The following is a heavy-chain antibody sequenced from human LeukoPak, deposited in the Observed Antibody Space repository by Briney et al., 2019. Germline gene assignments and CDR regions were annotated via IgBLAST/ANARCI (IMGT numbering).Heavy chain of an antibody. CDR3: ATHLYDNSGYYPRAFEH. V-gene: IGHV5-51*01. Sequence: GESLNISCKGSGYSSTSSWIAWVRQMPGKGLEWMGIIYPGDSGTRYSPSFQGQVTISADKTISTAYLQCSSLKASDTAMYYCATHLYDNSGYYPRAFEHWGQSTLVSVSS. CDR1: GYSSTSSW. D-gene: IGHD3-22*01. CDR2: IYPGDSGT. J-gene: IGHJ1*01.